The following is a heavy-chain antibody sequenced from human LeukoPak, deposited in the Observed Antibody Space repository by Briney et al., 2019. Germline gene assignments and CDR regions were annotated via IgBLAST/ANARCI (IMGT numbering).Heavy chain of an antibody. CDR3: ARDSTPMVLDY. J-gene: IGHJ4*02. Sequence: SETLSLTCTVSGGSISSYYWSWIRQPPGKGLEWIGYIYYSGSTYYNPSLKSRVTISVDMSKNQFSLKLSSVTAADTAVYYCARDSTPMVLDYWGQGTLVTVSS. D-gene: IGHD3-10*01. V-gene: IGHV4-59*12. CDR2: IYYSGST. CDR1: GGSISSYY.